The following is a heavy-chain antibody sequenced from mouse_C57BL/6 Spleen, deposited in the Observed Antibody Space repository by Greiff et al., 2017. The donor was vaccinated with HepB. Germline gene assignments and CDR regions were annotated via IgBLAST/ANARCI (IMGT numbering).Heavy chain of an antibody. Sequence: QVQLKQPGAELVKPGASVKLSCKASGYTFTSYWMQWVKQRPGQGLEWIGEIDPSDSYTNYNQKFKGKATLTVDTSSSTAYMQLSSLTSEDSAVYYCARDPGYWGQGTTLTVSS. J-gene: IGHJ2*01. CDR3: ARDPGY. V-gene: IGHV1-50*01. CDR2: IDPSDSYT. CDR1: GYTFTSYW.